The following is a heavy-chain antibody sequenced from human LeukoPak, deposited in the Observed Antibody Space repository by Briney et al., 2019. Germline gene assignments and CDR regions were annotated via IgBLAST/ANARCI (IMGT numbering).Heavy chain of an antibody. CDR2: ISGSGGST. D-gene: IGHD3-16*01. CDR1: GFTFSSYA. J-gene: IGHJ3*02. V-gene: IGHV3-23*01. CDR3: AKDSNSMMGAAFDI. Sequence: GGSLRLSCAASGFTFSSYAMSWVRQAPGEGLEWVSAISGSGGSTYYADSVKGRFTVSRDNSKNTLYLQMNSLRAEDTAVYYCAKDSNSMMGAAFDIWGQGTMVTVSS.